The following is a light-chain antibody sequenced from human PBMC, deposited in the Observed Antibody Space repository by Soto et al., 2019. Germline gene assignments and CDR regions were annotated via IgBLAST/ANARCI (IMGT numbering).Light chain of an antibody. V-gene: IGKV2-28*01. CDR1: RSLLHSNGYNY. CDR3: MQALQTPPT. Sequence: DIVMTQSPLSLPVTPGEPASISCRSSRSLLHSNGYNYLDWYLQKPGQSPQLLIYLGSNRASGVPDVXSGSGSGTDFTLKISRVEAEDVGVYYCMQALQTPPTFGGGTKVEIK. J-gene: IGKJ4*01. CDR2: LGS.